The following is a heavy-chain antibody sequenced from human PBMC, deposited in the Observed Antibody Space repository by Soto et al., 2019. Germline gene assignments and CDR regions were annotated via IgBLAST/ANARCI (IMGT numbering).Heavy chain of an antibody. J-gene: IGHJ3*02. CDR3: AKDRSRITMVRGVIRLAAFDI. CDR2: ISYDGSNK. D-gene: IGHD3-10*01. CDR1: GFTFSSYG. Sequence: GGSLRLSCAASGFTFSSYGMHWVCQAPGKGLEWVAVISYDGSNKYYADSVKGRFTISRDNSKNTLYLQMNSLRAEDTAVYYCAKDRSRITMVRGVIRLAAFDIWGQGTMVTVSS. V-gene: IGHV3-30*18.